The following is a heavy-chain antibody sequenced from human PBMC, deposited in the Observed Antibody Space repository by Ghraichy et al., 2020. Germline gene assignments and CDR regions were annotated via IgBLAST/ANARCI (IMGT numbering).Heavy chain of an antibody. J-gene: IGHJ4*02. V-gene: IGHV3-48*02. CDR2: ISTSSSTT. Sequence: GESLNISCAASGFTFSTHSMNWVRQAPGKGLEWVSYISTSSSTTYYADSEKGRLTIFRDNAKNSLYLQMSSLRDEDTAVYYCASVLDSGGYRHFDYWGQGTLVTVSS. CDR1: GFTFSTHS. D-gene: IGHD3-22*01. CDR3: ASVLDSGGYRHFDY.